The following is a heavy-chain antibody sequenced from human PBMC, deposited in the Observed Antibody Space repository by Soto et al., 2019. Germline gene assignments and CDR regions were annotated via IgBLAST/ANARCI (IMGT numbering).Heavy chain of an antibody. CDR2: MNPNSGNT. D-gene: IGHD1-7*01. J-gene: IGHJ4*02. Sequence: ASVKVSCKASGYTFTSYDINWVRQATGQGLEWMGWMNPNSGNTGYAQKFQGRVTMTRNTSISTAYMELSSLRSEDTAVYYCAKDVNWNYGRYFDYWGQGTLVTVSS. V-gene: IGHV1-8*01. CDR1: GYTFTSYD. CDR3: AKDVNWNYGRYFDY.